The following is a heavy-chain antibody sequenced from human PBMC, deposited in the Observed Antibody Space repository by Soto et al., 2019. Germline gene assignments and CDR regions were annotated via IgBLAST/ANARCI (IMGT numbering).Heavy chain of an antibody. Sequence: GGFLRLSCAASGFTFSSYSMNWVRQAPGKGLEWVSSISSGSSYIYYTDSVRGRFTISRDNAKNSLYLQMNSLRAEDMAVYYCARTPHCSGGSCYSSYFDYWGQGTLVTVSS. J-gene: IGHJ4*02. CDR1: GFTFSSYS. CDR2: ISSGSSYI. D-gene: IGHD2-15*01. V-gene: IGHV3-21*06. CDR3: ARTPHCSGGSCYSSYFDY.